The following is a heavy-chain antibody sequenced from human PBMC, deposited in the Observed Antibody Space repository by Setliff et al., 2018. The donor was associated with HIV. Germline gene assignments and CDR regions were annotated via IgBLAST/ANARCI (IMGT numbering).Heavy chain of an antibody. V-gene: IGHV4-34*01. D-gene: IGHD4-17*01. CDR3: AREIYGGNSRPFDY. CDR1: GVSFSDYY. Sequence: LSLTCAVYGVSFSDYYWGWIRQPPGKGLEWIGEINHSGTTNYNPSLKSRVTISVDTSKKQFSLKLTSVTAADTAVYYCAREIYGGNSRPFDYWGQGTLVTVSS. J-gene: IGHJ4*02. CDR2: INHSGTT.